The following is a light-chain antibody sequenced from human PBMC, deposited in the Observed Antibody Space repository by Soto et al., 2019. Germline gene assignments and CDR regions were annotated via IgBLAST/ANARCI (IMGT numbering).Light chain of an antibody. CDR3: QQYGSSLFT. CDR1: QSVTSSY. CDR2: GAS. J-gene: IGKJ2*01. V-gene: IGKV3-20*01. Sequence: ETVLTQSPGTLSLSPGETGTLSCRASQSVTSSYLAWYQQKPDQAPRLLIYGASNRATGIPDRFSGSGSGTDITLTISRLEPEDFAVYYCQQYGSSLFTFGQGTKLEIK.